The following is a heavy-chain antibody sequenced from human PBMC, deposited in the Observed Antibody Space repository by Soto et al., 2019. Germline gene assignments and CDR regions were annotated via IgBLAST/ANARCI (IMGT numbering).Heavy chain of an antibody. D-gene: IGHD3-3*01. Sequence: EVQLVESGGGLIQPGGSLRLSCVASGFIVSSNQMSWVRQAPGKGLEWVSVIYSGHTTYYADSVEGRFTISRDDSKNTVYLQMNSLRVEDTAVYYCVRGPSDHKLRLVEWPYGDYWGQGALVTVSS. CDR3: VRGPSDHKLRLVEWPYGDY. CDR1: GFIVSSNQ. V-gene: IGHV3-53*01. J-gene: IGHJ4*02. CDR2: IYSGHTT.